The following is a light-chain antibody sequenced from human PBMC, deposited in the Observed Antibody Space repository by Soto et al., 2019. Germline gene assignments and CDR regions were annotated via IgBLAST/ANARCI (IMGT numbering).Light chain of an antibody. V-gene: IGLV3-21*02. CDR2: DDS. Sequence: SYELNQPPSVSLAPGQTARISCGGANIGPKKVHWYQQKPGQAPVLVVYDDSDRPSGIPERFSGSNSGNTATLTISRVEAGDEADYYWQVWNSFSDHPYVFGTGTKLTVL. CDR3: QVWNSFSDHPYV. J-gene: IGLJ1*01. CDR1: NIGPKK.